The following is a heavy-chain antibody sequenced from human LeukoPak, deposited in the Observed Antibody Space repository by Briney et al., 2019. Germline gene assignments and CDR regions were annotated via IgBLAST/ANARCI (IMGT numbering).Heavy chain of an antibody. V-gene: IGHV4-39*07. CDR3: ARVLDLRGYYYYMDV. D-gene: IGHD3-16*01. Sequence: PSETLSLTCTVSGGSISSSSYYWGWIRQPPGKGLEWIGRIYTSGSTNYNPSLKSRVTISVDTSKNQFSLKLSSVTAADTAVYYCARVLDLRGYYYYMDVWGKGTTVTISS. CDR2: IYTSGST. J-gene: IGHJ6*03. CDR1: GGSISSSSYY.